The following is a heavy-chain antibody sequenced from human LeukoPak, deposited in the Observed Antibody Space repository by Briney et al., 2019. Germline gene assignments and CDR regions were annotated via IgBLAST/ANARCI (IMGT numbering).Heavy chain of an antibody. CDR1: GGTFSSYA. D-gene: IGHD3-10*01. CDR3: AREPYGSGSHFDY. V-gene: IGHV1-69*06. Sequence: SVKVSCKASGGTFSSYAISWVRQAPGQGLEWMGGIIPIFGTANYAQKFQGRVTITADKSTSTAYMELSSLRSEDTAVYYCAREPYGSGSHFDYWGQGTLVTVSS. J-gene: IGHJ4*02. CDR2: IIPIFGTA.